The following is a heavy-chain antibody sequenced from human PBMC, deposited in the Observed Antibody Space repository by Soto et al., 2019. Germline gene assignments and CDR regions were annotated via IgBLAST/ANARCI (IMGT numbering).Heavy chain of an antibody. CDR3: ARGLKNPYYYGSGSYSSGWYYYYYGMDV. Sequence: PSETLSLTCAVYGGSFSGYYWSWIRQPPGKGLEWIGEINHSGSTNYNPSLKSRVTISVDTSKNQFSLKLSSVTAADTAVYYCARGLKNPYYYGSGSYSSGWYYYYYGMDVWGQGTTVT. CDR2: INHSGST. CDR1: GGSFSGYY. J-gene: IGHJ6*02. V-gene: IGHV4-34*01. D-gene: IGHD3-10*01.